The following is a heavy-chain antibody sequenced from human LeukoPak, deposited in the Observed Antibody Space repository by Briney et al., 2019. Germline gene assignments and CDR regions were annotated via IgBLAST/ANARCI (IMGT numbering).Heavy chain of an antibody. CDR1: SDSISSSSYL. J-gene: IGHJ4*02. CDR2: IYSNGHI. V-gene: IGHV4-39*01. CDR3: ARRHYGSGNIDS. D-gene: IGHD3-10*01. Sequence: SETLSLTCSVSSDSISSSSYLWVWVRQPPEKGLEWIGDIYSNGHISYNPSLKSRAAISADTSKNQFSLSLSSVTAADTALYYCARRHYGSGNIDSWGQGTLVTVSS.